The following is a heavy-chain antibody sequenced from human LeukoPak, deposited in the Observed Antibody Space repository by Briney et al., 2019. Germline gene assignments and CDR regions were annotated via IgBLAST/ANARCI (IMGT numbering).Heavy chain of an antibody. Sequence: SETLSLTCTVSGASVSSGNYYWSWIRQPPGKGLEWIGFMSNSGHTDSTPSLKSRVTISVDTSKNQFSLKLNSVTAADTAVYYCARVSAAGTGPDYWGQGTLVTVSS. D-gene: IGHD6-13*01. V-gene: IGHV4-61*01. CDR1: GASVSSGNYY. CDR3: ARVSAAGTGPDY. CDR2: MSNSGHT. J-gene: IGHJ4*02.